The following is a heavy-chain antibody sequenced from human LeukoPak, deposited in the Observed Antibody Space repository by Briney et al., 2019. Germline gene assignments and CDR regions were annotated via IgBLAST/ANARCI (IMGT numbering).Heavy chain of an antibody. CDR3: ARGVHIVATPVDY. D-gene: IGHD5-12*01. J-gene: IGHJ4*02. V-gene: IGHV3-21*01. CDR1: GFTFSSYS. Sequence: GGSLRLSCAASGFTFSSYSMNWVRQAPGKGLEWVPSISSSSSYIYYADSVKGRFTIPRDNAKNSLYLQMNSLRAEDTAVYYCARGVHIVATPVDYWGQGTLVTVSS. CDR2: ISSSSSYI.